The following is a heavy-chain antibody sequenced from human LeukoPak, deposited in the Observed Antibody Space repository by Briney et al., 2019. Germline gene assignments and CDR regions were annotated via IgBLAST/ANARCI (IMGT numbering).Heavy chain of an antibody. V-gene: IGHV4-39*01. Sequence: TSETLSLTCTVSGGSISSSSYYWGWIRQPPGKGLEWIGSTYYSESTYYNPSLKSLVTISVDTSKNQFSLKLSSVTAADTAVYYCARINYYGSGRDYYYYYMDVWGKGTTVTISS. CDR3: ARINYYGSGRDYYYYYMDV. D-gene: IGHD3-10*01. CDR1: GGSISSSSYY. J-gene: IGHJ6*03. CDR2: TYYSEST.